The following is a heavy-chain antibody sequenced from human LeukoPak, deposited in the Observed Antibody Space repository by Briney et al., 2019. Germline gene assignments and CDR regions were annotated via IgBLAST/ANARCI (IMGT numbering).Heavy chain of an antibody. D-gene: IGHD6-13*01. CDR3: AKDEVTSTSQQQLAWYFDY. J-gene: IGHJ4*02. V-gene: IGHV3-30*02. CDR1: GFIFSSYG. Sequence: GGSLRLSCAASGFIFSSYGMHWVRQAPGKGLEGVAFIRSDGSTKFYAGSVKGRFTISRDNSKNTLYLQINSLRGEDTAVYYCAKDEVTSTSQQQLAWYFDYWGQGTLVTVSS. CDR2: IRSDGSTK.